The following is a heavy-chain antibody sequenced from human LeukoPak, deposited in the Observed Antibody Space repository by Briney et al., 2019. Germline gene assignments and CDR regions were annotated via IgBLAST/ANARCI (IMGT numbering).Heavy chain of an antibody. CDR2: ISSSSSYI. Sequence: PGGSLRLSCAASGFTFSSYSMNWVRQAPGKGLEWVSSISSSSSYIYYADSVKGRFTISRDNAKNSLYLQMNSLRAEDTAVYYCASLGYCSGGSCYPTDYWGQGTLVTVSS. D-gene: IGHD2-15*01. J-gene: IGHJ4*02. V-gene: IGHV3-21*04. CDR1: GFTFSSYS. CDR3: ASLGYCSGGSCYPTDY.